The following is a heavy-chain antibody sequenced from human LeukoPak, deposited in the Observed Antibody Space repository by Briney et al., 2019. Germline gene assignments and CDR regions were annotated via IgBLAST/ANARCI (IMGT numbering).Heavy chain of an antibody. CDR1: GYTFTSYD. CDR3: ARVSKWIQLWFP. V-gene: IGHV1-8*01. Sequence: ASVTVSCKASGYTFTSYDINWVRQATGQGLEWMGWMNPNSGNTGYAQKFQGRVTMTRNTSISTAYMELSSLRSEDTAVYYCARVSKWIQLWFPWGQGTLVTVS. D-gene: IGHD5-18*01. J-gene: IGHJ5*02. CDR2: MNPNSGNT.